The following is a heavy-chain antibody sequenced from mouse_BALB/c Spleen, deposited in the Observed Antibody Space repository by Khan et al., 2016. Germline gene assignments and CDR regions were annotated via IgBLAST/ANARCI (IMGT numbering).Heavy chain of an antibody. J-gene: IGHJ2*01. V-gene: IGHV5-6-5*01. CDR2: ISRGGST. D-gene: IGHD2-1*01. CDR1: GFTFSSYA. Sequence: EVELVESGGGLVKPGGSLKLSCAASGFTFSSYAMSWVRQTPEKRLEWVASISRGGSTYYPASVQGRFTISRDHARNILNLQMSSLRSEDTAMYYCAREDYGNYGDYLYYWGQGTTLTVSS. CDR3: AREDYGNYGDYLYY.